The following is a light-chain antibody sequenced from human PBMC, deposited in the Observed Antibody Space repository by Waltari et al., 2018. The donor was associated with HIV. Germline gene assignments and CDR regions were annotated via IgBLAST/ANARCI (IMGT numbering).Light chain of an antibody. Sequence: QSVLTQPPSASATPGQRFTISCSGSSSNIGSNTVKWYQQFSGTAPKLLISSNDQRPSGVPDRFSGSKSGTSASLAITGLQSEDEADYYCAAWDDNLDAYVFGTGTKVTVL. CDR1: SSNIGSNT. CDR3: AAWDDNLDAYV. V-gene: IGLV1-44*01. J-gene: IGLJ1*01. CDR2: SND.